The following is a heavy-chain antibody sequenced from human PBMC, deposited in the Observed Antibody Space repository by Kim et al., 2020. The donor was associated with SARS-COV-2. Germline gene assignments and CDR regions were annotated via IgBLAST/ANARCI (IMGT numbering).Heavy chain of an antibody. CDR3: ARHRQNGEYVKDVFDI. J-gene: IGHJ3*02. V-gene: IGHV1-18*01. CDR2: ISVYAGKT. CDR1: GYTFTHHG. Sequence: ASVKVSCKASGYTFTHHGISWVRQAPGQGLEWMGWISVYAGKTEMSQKFQGRVAMITDTSTSTAYMELRSLRYDDTAVYYCARHRQNGEYVKDVFDIWGQGTRVNLSS. D-gene: IGHD4-17*01.